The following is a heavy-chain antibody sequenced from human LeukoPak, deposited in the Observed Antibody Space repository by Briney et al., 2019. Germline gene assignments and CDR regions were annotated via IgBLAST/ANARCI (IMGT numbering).Heavy chain of an antibody. CDR3: AKELPNYDFWSAVKEEDWFDP. J-gene: IGHJ5*02. CDR2: IRYDGSNK. Sequence: PGGSQRLSCAASGFTFSSYGMHWVRQAPGKGLEWVAFIRYDGSNKYYADSVKGRFTISRDNSKNTLYLQMNSLRAEDTAVYYCAKELPNYDFWSAVKEEDWFDPWGQGTLVTVSS. V-gene: IGHV3-30*02. CDR1: GFTFSSYG. D-gene: IGHD3-3*01.